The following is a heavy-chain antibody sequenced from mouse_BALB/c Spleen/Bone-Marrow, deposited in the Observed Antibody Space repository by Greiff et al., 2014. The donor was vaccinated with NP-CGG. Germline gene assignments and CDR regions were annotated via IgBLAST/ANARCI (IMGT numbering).Heavy chain of an antibody. V-gene: IGHV14-3*02. CDR2: IDPANGNT. CDR3: AGNGNYGAWFAY. D-gene: IGHD2-1*01. CDR1: GFNIKDTY. J-gene: IGHJ3*01. Sequence: VQLKESGAELVKPGASVKLSCTASGFNIKDTYMHWVKQRPEQGLEWIGRIDPANGNTKYDPKFQGKATITADTSSNTAYLQLSSLTSEDTAVYYCAGNGNYGAWFAYWGQGTLVTVSA.